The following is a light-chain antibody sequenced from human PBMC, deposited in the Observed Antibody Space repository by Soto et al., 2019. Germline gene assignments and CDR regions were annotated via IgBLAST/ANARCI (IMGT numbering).Light chain of an antibody. CDR1: QSVSNY. Sequence: EIVLTQSPATLSLSPGERATLSCRANQSVSNYLAWYQQKRGQAHRLLIYDASNRATGIPAMFSGSGSGTAFTLTISSLEPEDFAVYYCQQRSNWPITFGQGTRLDIK. J-gene: IGKJ5*01. V-gene: IGKV3-11*01. CDR2: DAS. CDR3: QQRSNWPIT.